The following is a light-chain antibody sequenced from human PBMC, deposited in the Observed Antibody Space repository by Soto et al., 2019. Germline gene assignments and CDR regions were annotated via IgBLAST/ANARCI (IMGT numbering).Light chain of an antibody. J-gene: IGLJ3*02. V-gene: IGLV2-8*01. CDR2: EVS. CDR1: SSDVGGYNY. CDR3: SSYAGSNNFRV. Sequence: QPALTQPPSASGSPGQSVTISCTGTSSDVGGYNYVSWYQQHPGKAPKLMIYEVSKRPSGVPDRFSGSKSGNTASLTVSGLQAEDEADYYCSSYAGSNNFRVFGGGTKLTVL.